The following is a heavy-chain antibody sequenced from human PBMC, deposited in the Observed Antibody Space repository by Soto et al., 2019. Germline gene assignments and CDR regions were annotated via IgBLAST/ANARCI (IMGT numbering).Heavy chain of an antibody. J-gene: IGHJ6*03. CDR3: ARDQQLVREWYYYYYMYG. CDR1: GFTFSSYS. CDR2: ISSSSSTI. Sequence: GGSLRLSCAASGFTFSSYSMNWVRQAPGKGLEWVSYISSSSSTIYYADSVKGRFTISRDNAKNSLYLQMNSLRAEDTAVYYCARDQQLVREWYYYYYMYGWGKGNTVTFSS. D-gene: IGHD6-13*01. V-gene: IGHV3-48*01.